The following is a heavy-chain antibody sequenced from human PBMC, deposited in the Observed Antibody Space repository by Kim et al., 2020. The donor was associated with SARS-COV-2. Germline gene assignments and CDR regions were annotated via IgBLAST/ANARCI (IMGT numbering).Heavy chain of an antibody. Sequence: GGSLRLSCAASGFTFSSYGMHWVRQAPGKGLEWVAVISYDGSNKYYADSVKGRFTISRDNSKNTLYLQMNSLRAEDTAVYYCAKESGWQLVSPAPYYFDYWGQGTLVTISS. CDR2: ISYDGSNK. J-gene: IGHJ4*02. D-gene: IGHD6-6*01. V-gene: IGHV3-30*18. CDR3: AKESGWQLVSPAPYYFDY. CDR1: GFTFSSYG.